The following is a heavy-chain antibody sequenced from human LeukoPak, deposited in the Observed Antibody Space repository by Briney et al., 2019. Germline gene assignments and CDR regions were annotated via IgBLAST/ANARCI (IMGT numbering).Heavy chain of an antibody. Sequence: ASVKVSCKASGYTFTSYGISWVRQAPGQGLEWMGWISAYNGNTNYAQKLQGRVIMTTDTSTSTAYMELRSLRSDDTAVYYCARDAHSGSYYGAFDIWGQGTMVTVSS. V-gene: IGHV1-18*01. CDR3: ARDAHSGSYYGAFDI. D-gene: IGHD1-26*01. J-gene: IGHJ3*02. CDR2: ISAYNGNT. CDR1: GYTFTSYG.